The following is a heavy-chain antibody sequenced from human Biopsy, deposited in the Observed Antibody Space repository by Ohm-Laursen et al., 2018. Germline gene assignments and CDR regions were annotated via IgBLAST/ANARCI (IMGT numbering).Heavy chain of an antibody. Sequence: SETLSLTWIVSGGSISNNNYYWGWIRQPPGKGLEWIGSIFYRGRTHYKPSLKSRVNISVDTSKNHFSLKLNSVTAADTAAYYCARDYDTSGYYYVSWGQGTLVTVSS. J-gene: IGHJ5*02. D-gene: IGHD3-22*01. CDR3: ARDYDTSGYYYVS. CDR1: GGSISNNNYY. V-gene: IGHV4-39*02. CDR2: IFYRGRT.